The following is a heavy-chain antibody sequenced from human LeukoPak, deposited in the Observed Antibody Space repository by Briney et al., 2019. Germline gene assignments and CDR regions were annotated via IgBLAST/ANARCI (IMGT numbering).Heavy chain of an antibody. CDR2: ITSSSSYI. V-gene: IGHV3-21*01. Sequence: GGSLRLSCAASGFTFSTYNMNWLRQAPGKGLEWVSSITSSSSYIYYADSVKGRFTISRDNAKNSLYLQMNSLRAEDTAVYYCAKDGETYYYGSGSPDYGMDVWGQGTTVTVSS. J-gene: IGHJ6*02. D-gene: IGHD3-10*01. CDR1: GFTFSTYN. CDR3: AKDGETYYYGSGSPDYGMDV.